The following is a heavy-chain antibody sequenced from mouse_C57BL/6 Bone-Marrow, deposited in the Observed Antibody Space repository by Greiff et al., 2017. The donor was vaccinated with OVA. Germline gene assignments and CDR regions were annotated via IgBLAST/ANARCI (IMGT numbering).Heavy chain of an antibody. CDR3: ARHDLLAY. V-gene: IGHV1-62-2*01. Sequence: VQLQRSVAELWKPGASVKLSFTPSVYTFTAYTLPWVTQRSGQGREGFVWFYAGRGSIKYNEKFKDKATWTADKCSSTVYMELSRLTAEDSAVYFCARHDLLAYWGQGTLVTVSA. J-gene: IGHJ3*01. CDR2: FYAGRGSI. CDR1: VYTFTAYT.